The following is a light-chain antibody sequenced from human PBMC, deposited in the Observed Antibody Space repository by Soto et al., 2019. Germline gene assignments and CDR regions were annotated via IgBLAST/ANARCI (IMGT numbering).Light chain of an antibody. CDR3: HQYGSSPQA. CDR2: GAS. J-gene: IGKJ3*01. CDR1: QSVTRSF. Sequence: EIVLTQSPGALSLSPGERVTLSGRASQSVTRSFLAWYQQKPGQAPRLLIYGASSRATGIPDRFSGSGSGTDFTLTISRLEPEDFAVYYCHQYGSSPQAFGPGTKVDIK. V-gene: IGKV3-20*01.